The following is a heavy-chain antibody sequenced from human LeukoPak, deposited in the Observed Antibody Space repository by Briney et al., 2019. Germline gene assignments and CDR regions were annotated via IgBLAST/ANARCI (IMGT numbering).Heavy chain of an antibody. CDR1: GYTFTGYY. CDR3: ARGEDIVVVPAGKFDP. D-gene: IGHD2-2*01. CDR2: INPNSGGT. J-gene: IGHJ5*02. V-gene: IGHV1-2*04. Sequence: ASVKVSCKASGYTFTGYYMHWVRQAPGQGLEWMGWINPNSGGTNYAQKFQGWVTMTRDTSISTAYMELSRLRSDDTAVYYCARGEDIVVVPAGKFDPWGQGTLVTVSS.